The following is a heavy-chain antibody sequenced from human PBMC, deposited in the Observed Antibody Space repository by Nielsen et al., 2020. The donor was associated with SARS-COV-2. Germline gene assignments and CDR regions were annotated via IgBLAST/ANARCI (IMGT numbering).Heavy chain of an antibody. D-gene: IGHD5-24*01. Sequence: GESLKISCAASGFTFSSYSMNWVRQAPGKGLEWVSYISSSSSTIYYADSVKGRFTISRDNSNNTLYLQINRLRAEDTAVYYCARDLARWLRDDAFDIWGQGTMVTVSS. CDR2: ISSSSSTI. CDR1: GFTFSSYS. V-gene: IGHV3-48*01. J-gene: IGHJ3*02. CDR3: ARDLARWLRDDAFDI.